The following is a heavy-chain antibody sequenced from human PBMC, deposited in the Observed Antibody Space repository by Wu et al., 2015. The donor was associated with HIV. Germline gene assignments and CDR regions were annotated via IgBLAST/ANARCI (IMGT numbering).Heavy chain of an antibody. J-gene: IGHJ4*02. CDR3: AGGGGRTSMDPFDF. Sequence: QVRLLQSGAEVKNPGSSVRVSCKASGATFTSYALSWVRQAPGQGLEWMGRLIPMYGTANYAQKFQGRVTITADESTSTAYMDVSSLRSDDTAVYYCAGGGGRTSMDPFDFWGQGTLVTVSS. D-gene: IGHD5-18*01. CDR1: GATFTSYA. CDR2: LIPMYGTA. V-gene: IGHV1-69*13.